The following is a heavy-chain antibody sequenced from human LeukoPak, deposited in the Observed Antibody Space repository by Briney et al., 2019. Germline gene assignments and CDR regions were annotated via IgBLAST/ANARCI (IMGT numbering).Heavy chain of an antibody. CDR2: IYWNDDK. D-gene: IGHD7-27*01. Sequence: SGPTLVKPTQTLTLTCTFSGFSLSTSGVGVGWIRQPPGKALEWLALIYWNDDKRYSPSLKSRLTITKDTSKNQVVLTMTNMDPVDTATYYCAHSRRWGWAGGMDFDYWGQGTLVTVSS. CDR1: GFSLSTSGVG. CDR3: AHSRRWGWAGGMDFDY. J-gene: IGHJ4*02. V-gene: IGHV2-5*01.